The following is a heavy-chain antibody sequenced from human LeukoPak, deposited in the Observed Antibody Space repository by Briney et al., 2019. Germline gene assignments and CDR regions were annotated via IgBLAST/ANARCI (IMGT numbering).Heavy chain of an antibody. CDR3: ARDNTSRRWHFDF. CDR2: IIPIFGTP. V-gene: IGHV1-69*06. Sequence: SVKVSCKASGYTFASYGFSWVRQAPGQGLEWMGGIIPIFGTPNYAQKFQGRVTISADKSTSTAYMELNSLTSEDTAVYFCARDNTSRRWHFDFWGQGTLVTVSS. D-gene: IGHD4-23*01. J-gene: IGHJ4*02. CDR1: GYTFASYG.